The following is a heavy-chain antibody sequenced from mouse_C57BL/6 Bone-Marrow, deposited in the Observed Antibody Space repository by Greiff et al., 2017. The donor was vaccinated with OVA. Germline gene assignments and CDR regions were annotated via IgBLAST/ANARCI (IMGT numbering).Heavy chain of an antibody. CDR2: IRSGGSYT. J-gene: IGHJ1*03. V-gene: IGHV5-6*01. D-gene: IGHD2-4*01. Sequence: EVHLVESGGDLVKPGGSLKLSCAASGFTFSSYGMSWVRQTPDKRLEWVATIRSGGSYTYYPDSVQGRFTISRDNAKNTLYLQMSSLKSEDTDMYDCARRNNDCDWYFDVWGTGTTVTVSS. CDR1: GFTFSSYG. CDR3: ARRNNDCDWYFDV.